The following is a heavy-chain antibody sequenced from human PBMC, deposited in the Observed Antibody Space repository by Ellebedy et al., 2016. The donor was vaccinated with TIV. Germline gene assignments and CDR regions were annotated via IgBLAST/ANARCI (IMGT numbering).Heavy chain of an antibody. CDR3: AKGRGGGSDSSAPRYYFDY. Sequence: GESLKIPCAAPGFTFSSYAMSWVRQAPGTGLEWVSTISNTGSRTYYADSVEGRFIISRDNSKKTLYMQMNSLRAEDTAVYYCAKGRGGGSDSSAPRYYFDYWGLGTLVTVSS. CDR2: ISNTGSRT. J-gene: IGHJ4*02. V-gene: IGHV3-23*01. CDR1: GFTFSSYA. D-gene: IGHD3-22*01.